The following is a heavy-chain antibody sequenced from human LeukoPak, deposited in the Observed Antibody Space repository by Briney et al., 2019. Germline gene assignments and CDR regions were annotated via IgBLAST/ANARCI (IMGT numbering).Heavy chain of an antibody. CDR2: ISFDGSGQ. CDR1: GFTFTAYG. CDR3: ARDLNLGTTDSY. D-gene: IGHD1-14*01. J-gene: IGHJ4*02. Sequence: PGGSLRLSCAASGFTFTAYGMHWVHQAPGKGLEWLAVISFDGSGQYYADSVKGRFTISRDDSKNMLYLQMNSLRVEDTAVYYCARDLNLGTTDSYWGQGTLVTISS. V-gene: IGHV3-30*03.